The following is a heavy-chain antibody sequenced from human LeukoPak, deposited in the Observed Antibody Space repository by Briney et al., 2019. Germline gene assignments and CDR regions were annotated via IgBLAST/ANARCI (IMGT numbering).Heavy chain of an antibody. CDR3: AKDFWDTAMVPITYYYYCMDV. J-gene: IGHJ6*02. CDR2: ISYDGSNK. CDR1: GFTFSSYG. Sequence: GGSLRLSCAASGFTFSSYGMHWVRQAPGKGLEWVAVISYDGSNKYYADSVKGRFTISRDNSKKTLYLQMNSLRAEDTAVYYWAKDFWDTAMVPITYYYYCMDVWGQGITVTVSS. V-gene: IGHV3-30*18. D-gene: IGHD5-18*01.